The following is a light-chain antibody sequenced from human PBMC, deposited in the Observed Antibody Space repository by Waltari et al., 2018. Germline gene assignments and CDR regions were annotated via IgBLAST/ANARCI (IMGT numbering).Light chain of an antibody. CDR1: KSLVSSAGNTH. V-gene: IGKV2-30*01. CDR3: MQGSHWPWT. Sequence: DVVMTQSPLPLPVTLGQPASISCRYSKSLVSSAGNTHFTWFQQRLGQTPRRLLYKVSNRDSGVPDRFSGSGSGADFTLRISRVEAEDVGIYYCMQGSHWPWTFGQGTKVEIK. J-gene: IGKJ1*01. CDR2: KVS.